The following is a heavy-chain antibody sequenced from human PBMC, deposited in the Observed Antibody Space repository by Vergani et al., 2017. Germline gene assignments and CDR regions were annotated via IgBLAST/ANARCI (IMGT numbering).Heavy chain of an antibody. Sequence: QVQLQESGPGLVKPSETLSLTCTVSGGSISSYYWRWIRQPPGKGLEWIGYIYYSVSTNYNPSLKSRVTISVDTSKNQFSLKLSSVTAADTAVYYCASQVVAAENWFDPWGQGTLVTVSS. V-gene: IGHV4-59*01. CDR3: ASQVVAAENWFDP. CDR2: IYYSVST. J-gene: IGHJ5*02. D-gene: IGHD2-15*01. CDR1: GGSISSYY.